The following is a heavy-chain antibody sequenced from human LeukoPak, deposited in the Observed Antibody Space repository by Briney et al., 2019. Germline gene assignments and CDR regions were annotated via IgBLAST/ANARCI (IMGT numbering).Heavy chain of an antibody. D-gene: IGHD3-22*01. CDR2: FDREDGET. Sequence: ASVRVSFEVSGYTFTELSIHWVRQAPGKGLEWMGGFDREDGETVDAQKFQGRVTMTEDTSTDTAYMELSSLRSDDTALYYCAIELVDSSDYFYAWGQGTLVTVSS. J-gene: IGHJ5*02. CDR1: GYTFTELS. V-gene: IGHV1-24*01. CDR3: AIELVDSSDYFYA.